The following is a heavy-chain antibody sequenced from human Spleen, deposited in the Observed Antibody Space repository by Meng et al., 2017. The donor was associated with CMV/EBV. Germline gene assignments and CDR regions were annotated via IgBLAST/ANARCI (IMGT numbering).Heavy chain of an antibody. J-gene: IGHJ5*02. CDR3: ARGELELRTIWFDP. D-gene: IGHD1-7*01. CDR1: DSVYSNRAA. V-gene: IGHV6-1*01. Sequence: DSVYSNRAAWNWIRQSPSRGLEWLGRTYYRSKWYNDYAVSVKSRITINPDTSKNQFSLQLNSVTPEDTAVYYCARGELELRTIWFDPWGQGTLVTVSS. CDR2: TYYRSKWYN.